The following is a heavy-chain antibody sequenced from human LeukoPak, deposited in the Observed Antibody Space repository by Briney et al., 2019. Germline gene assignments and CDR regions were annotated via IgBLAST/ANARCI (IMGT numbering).Heavy chain of an antibody. J-gene: IGHJ4*02. CDR3: ARVLRKVTTSWDY. D-gene: IGHD4-17*01. CDR2: IKQDGSEK. Sequence: GGSLRLSCAASGFTFSSYWMSWVRQAPGKGLEWVANIKQDGSEKYYVDSVKGRFTISRDNAKNSLYLQMNSLRAEDTAVYYCARVLRKVTTSWDYWGQGTLVTVSS. V-gene: IGHV3-7*01. CDR1: GFTFSSYW.